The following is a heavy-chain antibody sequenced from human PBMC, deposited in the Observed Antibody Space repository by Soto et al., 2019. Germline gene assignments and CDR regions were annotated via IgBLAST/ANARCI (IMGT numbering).Heavy chain of an antibody. CDR3: ARGVPAAGTDWFDP. Sequence: SETLSLTCTVSGGSISNYYWSWIRQSAEKRLEWIGRVSSTGSSYYNPSLKSRVTISVDTSKNQVSLNLTSVTATDTAVYYCARGVPAAGTDWFDPWGQGTLVTVSS. V-gene: IGHV4-4*07. CDR1: GGSISNYY. CDR2: VSSTGSS. J-gene: IGHJ5*02. D-gene: IGHD6-13*01.